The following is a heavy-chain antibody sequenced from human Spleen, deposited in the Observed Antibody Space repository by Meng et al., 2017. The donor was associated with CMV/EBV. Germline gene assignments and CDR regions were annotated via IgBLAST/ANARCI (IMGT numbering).Heavy chain of an antibody. Sequence: GGSLRLSCAASGFTFSSYAMTWVRQAPGKGLEWVSAISASADRTYYTDSVKGRFAISRDNSKNTLYVQMNSLRAEDTAVYYCAKGSTIAAAVELDYWGQGTLVTVSS. CDR3: AKGSTIAAAVELDY. CDR2: ISASADRT. CDR1: GFTFSSYA. J-gene: IGHJ4*02. D-gene: IGHD6-13*01. V-gene: IGHV3-23*01.